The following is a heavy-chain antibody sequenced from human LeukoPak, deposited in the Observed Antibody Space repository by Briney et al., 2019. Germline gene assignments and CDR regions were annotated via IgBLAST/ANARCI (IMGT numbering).Heavy chain of an antibody. CDR2: INSGCST. Sequence: GGSLTLSCAASGFTVSSNYMIWVRQAPAPGLEWVSVINSGCSTYYADSVRRRFSISRDNSKNTVYLQMNSLRAEDTAMYYCARSKAYYYGSPGDYFDYWGQGTLVTVSS. V-gene: IGHV3-53*01. CDR3: ARSKAYYYGSPGDYFDY. CDR1: GFTVSSNY. D-gene: IGHD3-10*01. J-gene: IGHJ4*02.